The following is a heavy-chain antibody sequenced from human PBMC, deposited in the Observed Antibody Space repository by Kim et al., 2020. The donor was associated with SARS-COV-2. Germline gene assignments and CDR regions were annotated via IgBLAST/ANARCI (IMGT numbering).Heavy chain of an antibody. Sequence: ASVKVSCKASGYTFTSYYMHWVRQAPGQGLEWMGIINPSGGSTSYAQKFQGRVTMTRDTSTSTVYMELSSLRSEDTAVYYCAREPTFDVRELVYATLAVAGFDYWGQGTLVTVSS. D-gene: IGHD6-19*01. CDR2: INPSGGST. V-gene: IGHV1-46*01. CDR3: AREPTFDVRELVYATLAVAGFDY. J-gene: IGHJ4*02. CDR1: GYTFTSYY.